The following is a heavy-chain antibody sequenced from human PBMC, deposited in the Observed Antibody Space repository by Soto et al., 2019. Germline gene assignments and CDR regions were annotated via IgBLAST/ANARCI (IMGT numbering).Heavy chain of an antibody. CDR1: GFTFSSYS. CDR3: ARDKSIAVGVDY. Sequence: GGSLRLSCAASGFTFSSYSMNWVRQAPGKGLEWVSSISSSSSYIYYADSVKGRFTISRDNAKNSLYLQMNSLRAEDTAVYYCARDKSIAVGVDYWGQGTLVTVSS. J-gene: IGHJ4*02. V-gene: IGHV3-21*01. D-gene: IGHD6-19*01. CDR2: ISSSSSYI.